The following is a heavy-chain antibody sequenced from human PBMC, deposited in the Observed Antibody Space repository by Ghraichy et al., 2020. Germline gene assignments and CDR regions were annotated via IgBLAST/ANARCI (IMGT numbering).Heavy chain of an antibody. CDR1: GGSISSSSYY. V-gene: IGHV4-39*01. CDR2: IYYSGTT. Sequence: LNISCTVSGGSISSSSYYWGWIRQPPGKGLEWIGSIYYSGTTYYNPSLKSRVTISVDTSKNQFSLELSSVTAADTAVYYCARWSRHIVVVTAIGGFDYWGQGTLVTVSS. J-gene: IGHJ4*02. CDR3: ARWSRHIVVVTAIGGFDY. D-gene: IGHD2-21*02.